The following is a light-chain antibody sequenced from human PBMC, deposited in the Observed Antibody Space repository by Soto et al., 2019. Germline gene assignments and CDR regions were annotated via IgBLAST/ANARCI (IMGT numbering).Light chain of an antibody. V-gene: IGKV1-5*01. CDR2: DSS. CDR3: QHQSHDSART. Sequence: DIQMTQSPSTLPASVGDSVTITCRAGRSINNWLSWYQQKPVKAPNLLISDSSDLQSVFPSRFSGSGSGTEFTLTISSQQPDDVASYESQHQSHDSARTCARGTQVDIK. CDR1: RSINNW. J-gene: IGKJ4*01.